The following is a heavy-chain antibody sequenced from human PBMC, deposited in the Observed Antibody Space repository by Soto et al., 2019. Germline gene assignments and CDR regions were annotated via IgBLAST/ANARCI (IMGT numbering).Heavy chain of an antibody. D-gene: IGHD5-12*01. CDR2: IIPLLATT. CDR3: VRDSSIGSTFSGYDGIDY. CDR1: GGTFSNDI. J-gene: IGHJ4*02. V-gene: IGHV1-69*08. Sequence: QVQLVQSGAEVKKPGSSVKVSCKTSGGTFSNDIITWVRQAPGQGLEWMGRIIPLLATTNYAQKFQGRVKITADKSTGTAYMELNSLRSEDTAVYYCVRDSSIGSTFSGYDGIDYWGQGTLVTVSS.